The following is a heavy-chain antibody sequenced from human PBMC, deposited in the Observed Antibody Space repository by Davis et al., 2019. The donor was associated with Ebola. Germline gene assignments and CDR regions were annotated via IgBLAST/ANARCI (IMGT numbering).Heavy chain of an antibody. CDR2: LNTADGTT. Sequence: ASVKVSCKASGYSFTTYPMHWVRQAPGQGLEWMGWLNTADGTTHYSQSFQGRLTITRDTSATTAYMELSSLKSEDTALYYCARDYSSDYDIWGQGTLVTVSS. J-gene: IGHJ4*02. D-gene: IGHD4/OR15-4a*01. CDR1: GYSFTTYP. V-gene: IGHV1-3*04. CDR3: ARDYSSDYDI.